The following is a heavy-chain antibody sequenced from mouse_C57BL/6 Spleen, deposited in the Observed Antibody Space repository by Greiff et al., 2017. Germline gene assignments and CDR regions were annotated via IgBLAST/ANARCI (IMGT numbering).Heavy chain of an antibody. Sequence: VKVVESGPELVKPGASVKLSCKASGYTFTSYDINWVKQRPGQGLEWIGWIYPRDGSTKYNEKFKGKATLTVDTSSSTAYMELHSLTSEDSAVYFCASYSNYVYFDVWGTGTTVTVSS. CDR1: GYTFTSYD. J-gene: IGHJ1*03. CDR2: IYPRDGST. V-gene: IGHV1-85*01. CDR3: ASYSNYVYFDV. D-gene: IGHD2-5*01.